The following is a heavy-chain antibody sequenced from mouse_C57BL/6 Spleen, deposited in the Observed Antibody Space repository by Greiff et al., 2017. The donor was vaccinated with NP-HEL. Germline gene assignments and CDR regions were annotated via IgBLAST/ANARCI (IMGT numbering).Heavy chain of an antibody. CDR1: GFTFSDYG. Sequence: DVMLVESGGGLVKPGGSLKLSCAASGFTFSDYGMHWVRQAPEKGLEWVAYISSGSSTIYYADTVKGRFTISRDNAKNTLFLQMTSLRSEDTAMYYCAKNHYDLAWFAYWGQGTLVTVSA. CDR2: ISSGSSTI. D-gene: IGHD2-4*01. V-gene: IGHV5-17*01. J-gene: IGHJ3*01. CDR3: AKNHYDLAWFAY.